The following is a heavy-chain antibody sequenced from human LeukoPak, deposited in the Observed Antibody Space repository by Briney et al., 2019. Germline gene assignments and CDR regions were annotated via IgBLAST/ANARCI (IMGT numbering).Heavy chain of an antibody. CDR2: IRYDGSNK. CDR1: GFTFSSYG. D-gene: IGHD6-13*01. CDR3: AKLAAAASYYYYYMDV. J-gene: IGHJ6*03. Sequence: GGSLRLSCAASGFTFSSYGMYWVRQAPGKGLEWVAFIRYDGSNKYYADSVKGRFTISRDNSKNTLYLQMNSLRAEDTAVYYCAKLAAAASYYYYYMDVWGRGTTVTISS. V-gene: IGHV3-30*02.